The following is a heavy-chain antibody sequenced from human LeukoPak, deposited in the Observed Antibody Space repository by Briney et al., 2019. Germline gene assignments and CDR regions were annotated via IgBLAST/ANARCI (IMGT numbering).Heavy chain of an antibody. V-gene: IGHV3-23*01. CDR1: GFSFSSHG. CDR3: ARVQRGYSYNPLGYYYYYMDV. Sequence: GGSLRLSCAASGFSFSSHGMSWVRQAPGKGLEWVSGIIGGAGSTYYADSVKGRFTISGDNAKNSLYLQMNSLRAEDTAVYYCARVQRGYSYNPLGYYYYYMDVWGKGTTVTVSS. J-gene: IGHJ6*03. D-gene: IGHD5-18*01. CDR2: IIGGAGST.